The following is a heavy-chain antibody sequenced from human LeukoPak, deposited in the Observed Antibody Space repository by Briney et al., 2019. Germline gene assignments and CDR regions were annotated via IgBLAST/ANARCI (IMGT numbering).Heavy chain of an antibody. J-gene: IGHJ4*02. CDR2: IENSGRT. CDR1: GGSFSGYF. Sequence: PSETLSLTCAVYGGSFSGYFWIWIRQPPGKGLEWIGYIENSGRTEYNPSLMSRITISVDTSKIQFSLMLSPVTAADTAVYYCARGRYGGYFDCWGQGTLVTVSS. V-gene: IGHV4-34*10. D-gene: IGHD4-23*01. CDR3: ARGRYGGYFDC.